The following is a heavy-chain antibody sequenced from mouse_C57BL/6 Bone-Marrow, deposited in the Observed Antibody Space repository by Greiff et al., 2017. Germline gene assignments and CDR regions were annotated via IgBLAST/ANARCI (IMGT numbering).Heavy chain of an antibody. Sequence: DVHLVESGGDLVKPGGSLKLSCAASGFTFSSYGMSWVRQTPDKRLEWVATISSGGSYTYYPDSVKGRFTISRDNDKNTLYLQMSSLKSEDTAMYYCARHTYWFAYWGQGTLVTVSA. CDR1: GFTFSSYG. V-gene: IGHV5-6*01. D-gene: IGHD5-1*01. CDR3: ARHTYWFAY. CDR2: ISSGGSYT. J-gene: IGHJ3*01.